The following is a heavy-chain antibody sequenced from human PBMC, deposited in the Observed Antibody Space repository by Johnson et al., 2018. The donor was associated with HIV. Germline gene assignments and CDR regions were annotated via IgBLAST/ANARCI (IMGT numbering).Heavy chain of an antibody. V-gene: IGHV3-33*08. Sequence: QVQLVESGGGVVQPGRSLRLSCEASGFAFSNFGMHWVRQAPGRGLEWVAVIWYDGSNKYYADSVKGRFTISRDNSKNTLYLQMNSLRAEDTAVYYCAKAGAFDIWGQGTMVTVSS. CDR3: AKAGAFDI. CDR1: GFAFSNFG. J-gene: IGHJ3*02. CDR2: IWYDGSNK.